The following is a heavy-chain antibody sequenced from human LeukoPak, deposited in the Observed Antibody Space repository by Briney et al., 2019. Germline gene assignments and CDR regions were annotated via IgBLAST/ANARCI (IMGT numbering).Heavy chain of an antibody. Sequence: SETLSLTCAVSGGSISSSNWWSWVRQPPEKGLEWIGEIYHSGSTNYNPSLKSRVTISVDKSKNQFSLKLSSVTAADTAVYYCARLIAVAGTGWFDPWGQGTLVTVSS. CDR1: GGSISSSNW. CDR2: IYHSGST. J-gene: IGHJ5*02. D-gene: IGHD6-19*01. CDR3: ARLIAVAGTGWFDP. V-gene: IGHV4-4*02.